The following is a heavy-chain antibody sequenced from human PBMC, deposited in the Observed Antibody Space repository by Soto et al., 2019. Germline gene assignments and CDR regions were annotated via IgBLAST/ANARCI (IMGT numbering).Heavy chain of an antibody. CDR3: TQRPIGCAVF. CDR1: GGSISSSKW. Sequence: SGNPALTCGVFGGSISSSKWWTWVRQPPGKGLEWIGEIYHTGSTNYNSSLMSRVTISLDKPNNQFSLKLSSVTAADTAVYFCTQRPIGCAVFWGQGPLVTVSS. D-gene: IGHD6-25*01. CDR2: IYHTGST. V-gene: IGHV4-4*02. J-gene: IGHJ4*02.